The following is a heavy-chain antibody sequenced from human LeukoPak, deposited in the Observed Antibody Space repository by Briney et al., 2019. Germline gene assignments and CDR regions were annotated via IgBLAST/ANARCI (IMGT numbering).Heavy chain of an antibody. J-gene: IGHJ4*02. CDR2: ISPSSSYI. CDR1: GFSFSDNS. D-gene: IGHD3-16*02. Sequence: GGSLKLSCAASGFSFSDNSMTWVRQAPGKGLEWGSSISPSSSYIFYSDSLKCRFTISRDNAKNSLYLQMNSLRVEDTAVYYCVRHRTASDYWGLGALVTVSS. V-gene: IGHV3-21*01. CDR3: VRHRTASDY.